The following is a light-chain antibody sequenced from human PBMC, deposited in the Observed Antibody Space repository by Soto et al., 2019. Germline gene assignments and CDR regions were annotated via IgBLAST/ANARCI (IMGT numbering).Light chain of an antibody. CDR2: GAS. J-gene: IGKJ2*01. Sequence: EILMTQSPATLSVSPGERATLSCRARRSVSSNLAWYQQKPGQAPRLLMYGASTRATGIPARFSGSGSGTEFTLTISSLQSEDFAVYYCQQYNNWPPYTFGQGTKLEIK. CDR1: RSVSSN. CDR3: QQYNNWPPYT. V-gene: IGKV3-15*01.